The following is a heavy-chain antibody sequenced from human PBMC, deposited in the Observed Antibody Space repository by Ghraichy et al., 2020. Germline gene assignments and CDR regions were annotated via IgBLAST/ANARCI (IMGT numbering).Heavy chain of an antibody. CDR2: IYSSGST. V-gene: IGHV4-61*02. D-gene: IGHD1-26*01. CDR1: GASISSGSYY. CDR3: ARGWYTGGTDAFDI. Sequence: SQTLSLTCSVPGASISSGSYYWNWIRQPAGKGLEWIGRIYSSGSTDYNPSLKSRVTMAVDTSKNQFSLKVTSVTASDTAVYYCARGWYTGGTDAFDIWSQGTMVTVSS. J-gene: IGHJ3*02.